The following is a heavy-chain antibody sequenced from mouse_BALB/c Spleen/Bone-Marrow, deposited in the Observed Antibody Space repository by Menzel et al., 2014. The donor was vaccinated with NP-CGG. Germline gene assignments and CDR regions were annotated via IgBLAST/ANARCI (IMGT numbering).Heavy chain of an antibody. Sequence: EVQPQQSGAGLVKPGGSLNLSCAASGSTFSSYAMLWVRQTPERRLERVASIISGGSTYYPDSVKGRFTISRDNATNNLSMQVSSQMSEDTSMYYCARNEKGQKVYAMDYWGQGTSVTVSS. D-gene: IGHD3-3*01. CDR2: IISGGST. J-gene: IGHJ4*01. V-gene: IGHV5-6-5*01. CDR1: GSTFSSYA. CDR3: ARNEKGQKVYAMDY.